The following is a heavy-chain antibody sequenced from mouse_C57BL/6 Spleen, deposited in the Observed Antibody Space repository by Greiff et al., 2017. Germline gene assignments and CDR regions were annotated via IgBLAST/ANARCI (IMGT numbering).Heavy chain of an antibody. J-gene: IGHJ2*01. CDR3: AIETIVTTKYYFDY. V-gene: IGHV5-4*01. D-gene: IGHD2-5*01. Sequence: EVKLVESGGGLVKPGGSLKLSCAASGFTFSSYAMSWVRQTPEKRLEWVATISDGGSYTYYPDNVKGRFTISRDNAKNNLYLQMSHLKSEDTAMYDCAIETIVTTKYYFDYWGQGTTLTVSS. CDR1: GFTFSSYA. CDR2: ISDGGSYT.